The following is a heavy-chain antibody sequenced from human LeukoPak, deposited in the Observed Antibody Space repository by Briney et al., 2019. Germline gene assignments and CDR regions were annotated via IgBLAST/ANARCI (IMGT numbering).Heavy chain of an antibody. CDR1: GFTFNTYG. D-gene: IGHD2-2*01. J-gene: IGHJ4*02. Sequence: GGSLRLSCTASGFTFNTYGMHWVRQPPGKGLEWVAFITHDRGDEYYADSVKGRFTISRDNSKNTLYLQMNSLRAEDTAVYYCARVFRKSDIVVVPAAIYDYWGQGTLVTVSS. CDR2: ITHDRGDE. CDR3: ARVFRKSDIVVVPAAIYDY. V-gene: IGHV3-30*19.